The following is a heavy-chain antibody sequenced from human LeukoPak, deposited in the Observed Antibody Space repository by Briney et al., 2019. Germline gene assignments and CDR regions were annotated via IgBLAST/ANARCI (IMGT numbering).Heavy chain of an antibody. CDR1: GYTFTGYY. CDR2: INSNSGDT. V-gene: IGHV1-2*02. CDR3: AREPHYDLLTGYALGYLDL. J-gene: IGHJ2*01. D-gene: IGHD3-9*01. Sequence: ASVKVSFKPSGYTFTGYYMHWVRQAPGQGLEWMGWINSNSGDTNYAQKFQGRVTMTRDTSISTAYMELSRLRSDDTAVYYCAREPHYDLLTGYALGYLDLWGREALLTVSS.